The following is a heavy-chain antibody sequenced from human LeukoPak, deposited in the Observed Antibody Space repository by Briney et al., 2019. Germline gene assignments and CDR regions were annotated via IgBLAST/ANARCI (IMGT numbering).Heavy chain of an antibody. CDR2: MNPNSGNT. J-gene: IGHJ4*02. V-gene: IGHV1-8*01. CDR1: GYTFTSYD. CDR3: ARVFDSSGYYPYYFDY. D-gene: IGHD3-22*01. Sequence: GASVKVSCKASGYTFTSYDINWVRQATGQGLEWMGWMNPNSGNTGYAQKFQGRVTMTRNTSISTAYMELSSLRSEDTAVYYCARVFDSSGYYPYYFDYWGQGTLATVSS.